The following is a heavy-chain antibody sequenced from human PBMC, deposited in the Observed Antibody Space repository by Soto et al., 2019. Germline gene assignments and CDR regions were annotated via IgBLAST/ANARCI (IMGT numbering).Heavy chain of an antibody. J-gene: IGHJ4*02. CDR3: AKEEAYCSGGSCSSYYFDY. D-gene: IGHD2-15*01. V-gene: IGHV3-30*18. CDR1: GFTFSSYG. CDR2: ISYDGSNK. Sequence: SGGSLRLSCAASGFTFSSYGMHWVRQAPGKGLEWVAVISYDGSNKYYADSVKGRFTISRDNSKNTLYLQMNSLRAEDTAVYYCAKEEAYCSGGSCSSYYFDYWGQGTLVTVSS.